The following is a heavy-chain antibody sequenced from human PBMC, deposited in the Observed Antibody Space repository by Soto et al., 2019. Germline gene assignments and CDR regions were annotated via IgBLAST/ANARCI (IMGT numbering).Heavy chain of an antibody. CDR3: AKLHTYNYDSLAFSGFDC. CDR1: GFTFSSYA. V-gene: IGHV3-23*01. D-gene: IGHD3-16*01. J-gene: IGHJ4*02. Sequence: SMRLSCVACGFTFSSYAMTWVRQAPGKGLEWASAISGGVGSPSYADSVKGRFTICRDNSKNTLNLHINSLRADDTAAYYCAKLHTYNYDSLAFSGFDCWGQGTQVTVSS. CDR2: ISGGVGSP.